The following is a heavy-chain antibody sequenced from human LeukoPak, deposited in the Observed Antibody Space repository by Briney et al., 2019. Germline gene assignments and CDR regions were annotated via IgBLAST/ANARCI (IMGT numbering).Heavy chain of an antibody. CDR1: GFTSSSYS. V-gene: IGHV3-48*01. Sequence: GGSLRLXCAASGFTSSSYSMNWVRQAPGKGLEWVSYISSSSSTIYYADSVKGRFTISRDNAKNSLYLQMNSLRAEDTAVYYCAREYMTTGNHWGQGTLVTVSS. CDR2: ISSSSSTI. D-gene: IGHD4-17*01. J-gene: IGHJ4*02. CDR3: AREYMTTGNH.